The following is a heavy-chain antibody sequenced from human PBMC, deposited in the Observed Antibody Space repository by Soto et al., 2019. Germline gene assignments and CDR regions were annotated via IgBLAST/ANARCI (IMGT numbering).Heavy chain of an antibody. CDR2: ISAYNGNT. CDR1: GYTFTNFG. CDR3: AIGGTPIDY. Sequence: QVQLVQSGAEVKKPGASVKVSCKASGYTFTNFGISWVRQAPGQGLEWMGWISAYNGNTNYAQNFQGRVTMTTDTSTSTAYRELRSLRSADTAVYYCAIGGTPIDYWGQGPLVTVSS. J-gene: IGHJ4*02. D-gene: IGHD3-16*01. V-gene: IGHV1-18*01.